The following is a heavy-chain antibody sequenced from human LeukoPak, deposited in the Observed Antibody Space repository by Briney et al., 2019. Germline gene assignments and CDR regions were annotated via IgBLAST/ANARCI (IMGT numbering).Heavy chain of an antibody. CDR2: IYYSGST. J-gene: IGHJ1*01. Sequence: PSETLSLTCSVSGGSISSYYWNWIRQPPGKGLEWIGYIYYSGSTSYNPSLKSRVTISVDTSKNQFSLRLSSVTAADTAVCYCAATKNLAYSYGPDEYFQHWGQGTLVTVSS. CDR1: GGSISSYY. CDR3: AATKNLAYSYGPDEYFQH. V-gene: IGHV4-59*08. D-gene: IGHD5-18*01.